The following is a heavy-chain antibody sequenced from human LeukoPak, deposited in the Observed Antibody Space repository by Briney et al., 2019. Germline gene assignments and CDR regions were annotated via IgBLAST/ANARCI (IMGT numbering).Heavy chain of an antibody. CDR3: ARDSDSGFQ. D-gene: IGHD3-16*01. V-gene: IGHV4-34*01. CDR2: IDNRGST. J-gene: IGHJ4*02. Sequence: SETLSLTCTVSGGSFSFYFWHWIRQPPGEGLDWIGEIDNRGSTQYKPSLRSQGTISIDTSGNHFSLKLTSVTAADTAVYFCARDSDSGFQWGQGMLVTVSS. CDR1: GGSFSFYF.